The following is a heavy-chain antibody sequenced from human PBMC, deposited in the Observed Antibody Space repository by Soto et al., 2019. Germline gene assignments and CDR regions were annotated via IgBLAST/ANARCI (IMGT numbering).Heavy chain of an antibody. CDR3: AGGRDGDY. J-gene: IGHJ4*02. CDR1: GYAFTTYG. Sequence: QVHLVQSGAEVKKPGASVKVSCQGSGYAFTTYGITWVRQAPGQGLEWMGWISAHNGNTNYAQKLQGRVTVTRDTATSTAYLELRRLRYDDTAVYYCAGGRDGDYWGQGALVTVSS. D-gene: IGHD6-6*01. V-gene: IGHV1-18*01. CDR2: ISAHNGNT.